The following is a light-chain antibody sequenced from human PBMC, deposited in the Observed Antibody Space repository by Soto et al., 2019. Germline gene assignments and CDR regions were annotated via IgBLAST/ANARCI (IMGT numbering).Light chain of an antibody. V-gene: IGKV1-17*01. CDR3: LQHNDYPLT. CDR1: QGIGID. CDR2: AAS. Sequence: DIQMTKSPSSLSASVGDRVTITCRASQGIGIDLAWYQQKPGKAPKRLIDAASSFQSGVPSRFSGGGSGNEFTLTISSLQPEDFATYYCLQHNDYPLTFGGGTKVAIK. J-gene: IGKJ4*01.